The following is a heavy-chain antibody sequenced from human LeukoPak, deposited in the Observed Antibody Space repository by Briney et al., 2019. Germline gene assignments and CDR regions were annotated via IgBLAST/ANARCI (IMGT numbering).Heavy chain of an antibody. J-gene: IGHJ3*02. CDR1: GGSIRSGDYY. CDR2: IYYSGST. V-gene: IGHV4-30-4*01. CDR3: ARYRPGGAFDI. D-gene: IGHD1-26*01. Sequence: SETLSLTCTVSGGSIRSGDYYWSWIRQPPGKGLEWIGYIYYSGSTYYNPSLRSRVTISLDTSKNQFSLKLSSVTAADTAVYYCARYRPGGAFDIWGQGTMVTVSS.